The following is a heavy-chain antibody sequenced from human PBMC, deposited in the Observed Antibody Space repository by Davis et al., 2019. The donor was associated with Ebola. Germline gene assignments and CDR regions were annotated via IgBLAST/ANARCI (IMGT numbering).Heavy chain of an antibody. CDR3: AKFLATRVSYYFDY. Sequence: GESLKISCAASGFTFSSYWMSWVRQAPGKGLEWVANIKQDGSEKYYVDSVKGRFTISRDNAKNSLYLQMNSLRAEDTAVYYCAKFLATRVSYYFDYWGQGTLVTVSS. CDR2: IKQDGSEK. V-gene: IGHV3-7*03. D-gene: IGHD5-12*01. CDR1: GFTFSSYW. J-gene: IGHJ4*02.